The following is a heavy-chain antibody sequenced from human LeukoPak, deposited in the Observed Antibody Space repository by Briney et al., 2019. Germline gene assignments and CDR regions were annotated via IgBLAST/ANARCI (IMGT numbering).Heavy chain of an antibody. V-gene: IGHV1-2*02. CDR3: AREKGRSGYPFYYFDY. J-gene: IGHJ4*02. CDR2: INPNSGGT. CDR1: GYTFTDYY. D-gene: IGHD3-22*01. Sequence: ASVKVSCKASGYTFTDYYMHWVRQAPGQGLEWMGWINPNSGGTKYAQKFQGRVTMTRDTSITTGYMDLSRLISDDTAVYYCAREKGRSGYPFYYFDYWGQGTLVTVSS.